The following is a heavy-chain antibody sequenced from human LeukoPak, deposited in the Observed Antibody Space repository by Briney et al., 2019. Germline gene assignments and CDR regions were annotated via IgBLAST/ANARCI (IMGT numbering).Heavy chain of an antibody. Sequence: SVKVSCKASGGTFSSYAISWVRQAPGQGLEWMGGIIPIFGTASYAQKFQGRVTITADESTSTAYMELSSLRSEDTAVYYCATPRGVDTAMVGLDYWGQGTLVTVSS. CDR3: ATPRGVDTAMVGLDY. CDR1: GGTFSSYA. D-gene: IGHD5-18*01. V-gene: IGHV1-69*13. J-gene: IGHJ4*02. CDR2: IIPIFGTA.